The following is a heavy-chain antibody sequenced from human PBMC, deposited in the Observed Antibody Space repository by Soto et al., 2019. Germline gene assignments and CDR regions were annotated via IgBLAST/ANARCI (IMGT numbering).Heavy chain of an antibody. CDR1: GYSFSRFG. CDR2: INNHNGHT. D-gene: IGHD3-3*01. CDR3: ARAEPTCTYDSYAHDG. Sequence: ASAKFSCKASGYSFSRFGIGWVRHAPGQGFDWVGWINNHNGHTNFAPKFQGRVSLTRDSSTTIAYMELRSLTPDASAIYYCARAEPTCTYDSYAHDGCGQGTAGTV. J-gene: IGHJ1*01. V-gene: IGHV1-18*04.